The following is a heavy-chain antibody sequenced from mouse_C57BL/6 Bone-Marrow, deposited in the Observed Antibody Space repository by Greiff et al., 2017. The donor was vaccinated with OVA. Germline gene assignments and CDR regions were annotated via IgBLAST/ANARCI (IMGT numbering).Heavy chain of an antibody. V-gene: IGHV1-15*01. CDR3: TRKGYGSSRDY. Sequence: VQLQQSGAELVRPGASVTLSCKASGYTFTDYEMHWVKQTPVHGLEWIGAIDPETGGTASNQKFKGKAILTADKSASTAYMELRSLTSEDSAVYYCTRKGYGSSRDYWGQGTTLTVSS. D-gene: IGHD1-1*01. CDR1: GYTFTDYE. CDR2: IDPETGGT. J-gene: IGHJ2*01.